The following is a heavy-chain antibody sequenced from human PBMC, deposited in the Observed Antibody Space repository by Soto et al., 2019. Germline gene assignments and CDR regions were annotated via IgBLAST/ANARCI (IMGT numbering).Heavy chain of an antibody. Sequence: SVKVSCKASGGTFSSYAISWVRQAPGQGLEWMGGVIPIFGTANYAQKFQGRVTITADESTSTAYMELSSLRSEDTAVYYCARAPITIFGVVIIQPNDAFDIWGQGTMVTVSS. J-gene: IGHJ3*02. CDR3: ARAPITIFGVVIIQPNDAFDI. V-gene: IGHV1-69*13. D-gene: IGHD3-3*01. CDR2: VIPIFGTA. CDR1: GGTFSSYA.